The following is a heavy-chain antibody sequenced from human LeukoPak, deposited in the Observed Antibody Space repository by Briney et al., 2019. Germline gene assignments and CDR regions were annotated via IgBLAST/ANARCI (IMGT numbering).Heavy chain of an antibody. Sequence: GGSLRLSCAASGFTFSNYWMHWVRQAPGKGLVWVSRISTDGSSTTYADSVKGRFTISRDNAKNTLYLEMNSLRAEDTAVYYCTTRALYSSGPPGGPAEYFQHWGQGTLVTVSS. CDR1: GFTFSNYW. CDR2: ISTDGSST. V-gene: IGHV3-74*03. CDR3: TTRALYSSGPPGGPAEYFQH. D-gene: IGHD6-19*01. J-gene: IGHJ1*01.